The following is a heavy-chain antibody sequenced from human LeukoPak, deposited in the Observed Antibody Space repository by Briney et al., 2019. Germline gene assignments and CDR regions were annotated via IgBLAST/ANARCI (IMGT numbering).Heavy chain of an antibody. CDR1: GFTFSSYS. V-gene: IGHV3-21*01. CDR2: ISSSSSYI. D-gene: IGHD4-17*01. Sequence: AGGSLRLSCAASGFTFSSYSMNWVRKAPGKGLEWVSSISSSSSYIYYADSVKGRFTISRDNAKNSLYLQMNSLRAEDMAVYYCAKWNTVTAGGGFDYWGQGTLVTVSS. J-gene: IGHJ4*02. CDR3: AKWNTVTAGGGFDY.